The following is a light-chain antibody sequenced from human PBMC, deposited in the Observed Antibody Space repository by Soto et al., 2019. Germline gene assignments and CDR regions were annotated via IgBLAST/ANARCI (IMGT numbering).Light chain of an antibody. Sequence: EIVMTQSPATLSVSPGERATLSCRASQSVRSNLAWYQQKPGQAPRLLIYDASTRATGIPARFSGSGSGTEFTLTISSLEPEDFAVYYCQQRSNWPPITFGQGTRLEIK. CDR2: DAS. J-gene: IGKJ5*01. V-gene: IGKV3-15*01. CDR3: QQRSNWPPIT. CDR1: QSVRSN.